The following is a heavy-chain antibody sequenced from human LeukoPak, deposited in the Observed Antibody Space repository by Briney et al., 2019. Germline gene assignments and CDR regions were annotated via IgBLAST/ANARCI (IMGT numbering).Heavy chain of an antibody. D-gene: IGHD2-8*01. CDR3: AKDNGPPGY. V-gene: IGHV3-9*01. Sequence: GGSLRLSCAASGFTFDDYAMHWVRQAPGKGLEWVSGISWNSGSIGYADSVKGRFTISRDNAKNSLYLQMNSLRAEDTAVYYCAKDNGPPGYWGQGTLVTVSS. J-gene: IGHJ4*02. CDR1: GFTFDDYA. CDR2: ISWNSGSI.